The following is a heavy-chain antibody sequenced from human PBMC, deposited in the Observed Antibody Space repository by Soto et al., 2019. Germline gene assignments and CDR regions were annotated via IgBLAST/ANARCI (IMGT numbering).Heavy chain of an antibody. CDR2: IWFDGRTT. J-gene: IGHJ3*02. Sequence: QVQLVESGGGVVQPGRSLRLSCAASGFSLITYGMHWVRQAPGKGLEWVAVIWFDGRTTYYADSVKGRFTIYRNNSKDTLYLQMNSLRAEDTAVYYCAKDSRGFDIWRQGTMVTVSS. V-gene: IGHV3-33*06. CDR1: GFSLITYG. CDR3: AKDSRGFDI.